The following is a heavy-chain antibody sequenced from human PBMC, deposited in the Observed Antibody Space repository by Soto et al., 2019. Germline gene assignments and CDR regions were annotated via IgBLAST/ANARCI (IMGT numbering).Heavy chain of an antibody. D-gene: IGHD2-2*01. Sequence: PSETLSLTCAAYGGSFSGYYWSWIRQPPGKGLEWIGEINHSGSTNYNPSLKSRVTISVDTSKNQFSLKLSSVTAADTAVYYCARGPRYCSSTSCYPYYYYYGMDVWGQGTTVTVSS. V-gene: IGHV4-34*01. CDR3: ARGPRYCSSTSCYPYYYYYGMDV. CDR2: INHSGST. CDR1: GGSFSGYY. J-gene: IGHJ6*02.